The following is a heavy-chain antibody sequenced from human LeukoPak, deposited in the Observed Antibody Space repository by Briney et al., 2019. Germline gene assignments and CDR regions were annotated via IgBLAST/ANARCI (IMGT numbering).Heavy chain of an antibody. Sequence: SETLSLTCAVYGGSFSGYYWSWIRQPPGKGLEWIGEINHSGSTSYNPSLKSRVTISVDTSKNQFSLKLSSVTAADTAVYYCARGPRTYYDILTGYYYWGQGTLVTVSS. J-gene: IGHJ4*02. D-gene: IGHD3-9*01. CDR3: ARGPRTYYDILTGYYY. CDR2: INHSGST. CDR1: GGSFSGYY. V-gene: IGHV4-34*01.